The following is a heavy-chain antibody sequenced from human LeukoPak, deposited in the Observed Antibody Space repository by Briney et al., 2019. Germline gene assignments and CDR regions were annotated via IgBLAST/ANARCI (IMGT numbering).Heavy chain of an antibody. Sequence: GGSLRLSCETAGFRFSDYVMHWVRRTPGKGLAWVSRISHDGIISYADSVEGRFTISRDNAKNTPTLQMNSLRVEDTAVYYCVRDLVYKIDYWGRGTLVTVSS. CDR1: GFRFSDYV. D-gene: IGHD5-24*01. V-gene: IGHV3-74*01. J-gene: IGHJ4*02. CDR3: VRDLVYKIDY. CDR2: ISHDGII.